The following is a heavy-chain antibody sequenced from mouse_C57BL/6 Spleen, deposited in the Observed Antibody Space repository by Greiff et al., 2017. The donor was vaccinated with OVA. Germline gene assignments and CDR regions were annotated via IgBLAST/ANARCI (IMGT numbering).Heavy chain of an antibody. Sequence: QVQLQQPGTELVKPGASVKLSCKASGYTFTSYWMHWVKQRPGQGLEWIGNINPSNGGTNYNEKLKSKATLTVDKSSSTADKQLSSLTSEDAAVYYCARGVLPSWFAYWGQGTLVTVSA. CDR3: ARGVLPSWFAY. CDR1: GYTFTSYW. J-gene: IGHJ3*01. D-gene: IGHD1-1*01. CDR2: INPSNGGT. V-gene: IGHV1-53*01.